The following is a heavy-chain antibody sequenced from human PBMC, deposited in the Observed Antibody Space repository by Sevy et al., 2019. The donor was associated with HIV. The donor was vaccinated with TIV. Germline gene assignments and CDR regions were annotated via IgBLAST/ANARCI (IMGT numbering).Heavy chain of an antibody. Sequence: GGSLRLSCAGSGFNFNNYSMNWVRQAPGKRLEWVSYISSTSRTKYYEESVKGRFTISRDNAKNSLYLQMRRLRAEDTAVYCCARERSYSSRWFQGLFGYWGQGILVTGSS. CDR1: GFNFNNYS. D-gene: IGHD6-13*01. V-gene: IGHV3-48*01. CDR3: ARERSYSSRWFQGLFGY. J-gene: IGHJ4*02. CDR2: ISSTSRTK.